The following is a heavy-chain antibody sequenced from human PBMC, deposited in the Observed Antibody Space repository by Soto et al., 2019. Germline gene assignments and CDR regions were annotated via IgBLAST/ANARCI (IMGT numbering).Heavy chain of an antibody. CDR1: GFTLSGYA. V-gene: IGHV3-64*01. D-gene: IGHD6-6*01. CDR2: ISSNGVGT. J-gene: IGHJ6*03. CDR3: ARRARPDFYYMDV. Sequence: GAFLRLSCAASGFTLSGYAMDWVRQAPGKGLEYVSGISSNGVGTYYANSVQGRFTISRDNSKNTVYLQMGSLRPEDMAVYYCARRARPDFYYMDVWGKGTAVTVSS.